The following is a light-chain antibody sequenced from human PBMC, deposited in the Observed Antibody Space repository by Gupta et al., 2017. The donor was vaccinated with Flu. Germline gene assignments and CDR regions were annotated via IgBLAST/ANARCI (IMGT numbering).Light chain of an antibody. V-gene: IGKV3-20*01. CDR1: QTISSTY. J-gene: IGKJ2*01. CDR3: QQYGGSALYT. Sequence: LVLTQSPGTLSLSLGERATLSCRASQTISSTYLAWYQQKPGQAPRLLIYGASSRATGIPDSFSGSGSGTDFTLIISRLEAEDFAVYYCQQYGGSALYTFGQGTKLEIK. CDR2: GAS.